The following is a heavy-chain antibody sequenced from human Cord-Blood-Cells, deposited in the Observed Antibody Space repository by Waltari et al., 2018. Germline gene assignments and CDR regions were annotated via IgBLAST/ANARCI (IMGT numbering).Heavy chain of an antibody. V-gene: IGHV4-59*01. CDR2: IYYSGST. CDR3: VRVWYCSSTSCYDAFDI. CDR1: GGSISSYY. D-gene: IGHD2-2*01. Sequence: QVQLQESGPGLVKPSETLSLTCTVSGGSISSYYWSWNRQPPGKGLEWIGYIYYSGSTNYNPSLKSRVTISVDTSKNQFSLKLSSVTAANTAVYYCVRVWYCSSTSCYDAFDIWGQGTMVTVSS. J-gene: IGHJ3*02.